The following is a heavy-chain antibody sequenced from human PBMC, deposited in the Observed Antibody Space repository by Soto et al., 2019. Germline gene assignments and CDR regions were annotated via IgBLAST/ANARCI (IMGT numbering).Heavy chain of an antibody. CDR3: ARGMVRGVSAFDY. CDR2: IYSGDDT. D-gene: IGHD3-10*01. J-gene: IGHJ4*02. CDR1: GFIVSSNY. V-gene: IGHV3-53*04. Sequence: EVQLVESGGGLVQPGGSLRLSCAASGFIVSSNYMSWVRQAPGKGLEWVSVIYSGDDTYYADSVKGRFTISRHNSKNTPYLQMNSLRAEDTAGYYCARGMVRGVSAFDYWGQGTLVTVSS.